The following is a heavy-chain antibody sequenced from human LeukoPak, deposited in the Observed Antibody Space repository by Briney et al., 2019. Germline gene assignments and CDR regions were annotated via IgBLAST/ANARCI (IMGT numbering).Heavy chain of an antibody. CDR3: ARWDQSRRYYFDY. D-gene: IGHD1-26*01. Sequence: GGSLRLSCAASGFTFSSYAMHWVRQAPGKGLEWVAVISYDGSNKYYADSVKGRFTISRDNSKNTLYLQMNSLRAEDTAVYYCARWDQSRRYYFDYWGQGTLVTVSS. CDR2: ISYDGSNK. V-gene: IGHV3-30-3*01. J-gene: IGHJ4*02. CDR1: GFTFSSYA.